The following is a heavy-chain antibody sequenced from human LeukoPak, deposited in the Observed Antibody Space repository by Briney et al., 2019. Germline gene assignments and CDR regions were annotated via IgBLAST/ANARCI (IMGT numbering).Heavy chain of an antibody. Sequence: GGSLRLSCAASGFTFSTYSINWVRQAPGKGLEWVSYISSDSSTIYYADSLKGRFTISRDNAKNSLSLLMNSLRAEDTAVYYCARDLSSRGYNYGTPAFTFDIWGQGTMVTVSS. V-gene: IGHV3-48*01. J-gene: IGHJ3*02. D-gene: IGHD5-18*01. CDR1: GFTFSTYS. CDR2: ISSDSSTI. CDR3: ARDLSSRGYNYGTPAFTFDI.